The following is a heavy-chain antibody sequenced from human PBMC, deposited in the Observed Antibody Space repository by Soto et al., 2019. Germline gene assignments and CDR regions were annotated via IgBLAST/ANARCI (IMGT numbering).Heavy chain of an antibody. CDR1: GFTFSSYA. CDR3: AKTPTVTTIFLLDY. J-gene: IGHJ4*02. D-gene: IGHD4-17*01. CDR2: ISGSGGST. Sequence: GGSLRLSCEASGFTFSSYAMSWVRQAPGKGLEWVSAISGSGGSTYYADSVKCRITISRSNSKNTLYLQMNSLRAEDTAVYYSAKTPTVTTIFLLDYWGQGTLVTVSS. V-gene: IGHV3-23*01.